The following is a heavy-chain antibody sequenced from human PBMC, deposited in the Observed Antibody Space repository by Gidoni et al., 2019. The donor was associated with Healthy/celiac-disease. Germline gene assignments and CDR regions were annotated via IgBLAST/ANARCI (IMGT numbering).Heavy chain of an antibody. D-gene: IGHD5-18*01. V-gene: IGHV1-18*01. CDR1: GSPFTSYG. J-gene: IGHJ3*02. Sequence: QVQLVQSGAEVKKPGASVKVSCKASGSPFTSYGISWVRQAPGQGLEWMGWISAYNGNTNYAQKLQGRVTMTTDTSTSTAYMELRSLRSDDTAVYYCARVFKAMVFGGLDAFDIWGQGTMVTVSS. CDR2: ISAYNGNT. CDR3: ARVFKAMVFGGLDAFDI.